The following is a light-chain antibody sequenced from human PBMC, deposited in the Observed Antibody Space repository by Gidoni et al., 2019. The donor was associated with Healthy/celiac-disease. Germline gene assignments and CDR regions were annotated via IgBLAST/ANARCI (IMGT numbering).Light chain of an antibody. Sequence: QSVLTQPPAASGTPGQRVTISCSGSSSNIGSNTVNWYQQLPVTAPKLLIYSNSQRPSGVPVRFSGSKSGTSASLAISGLQSEDEADYYCAAWDDSLNGPVVFGGGTKLTVL. CDR3: AAWDDSLNGPVV. J-gene: IGLJ2*01. CDR1: SSNIGSNT. V-gene: IGLV1-44*01. CDR2: SNS.